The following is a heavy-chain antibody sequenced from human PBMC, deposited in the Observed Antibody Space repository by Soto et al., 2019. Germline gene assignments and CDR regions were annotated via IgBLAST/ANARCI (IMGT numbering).Heavy chain of an antibody. CDR1: GFTFSSYS. Sequence: PGGSLRLSCAASGFTFSSYSMNWVRQAPGKGLEWVSYISSSSSTIYYADSVKGRFTISRDNAKNSLYLQMNSLRDEDTAVYYCARSYKADYYYYGMDVWGQGTTVTVS. CDR3: ARSYKADYYYYGMDV. V-gene: IGHV3-48*02. D-gene: IGHD1-1*01. J-gene: IGHJ6*02. CDR2: ISSSSSTI.